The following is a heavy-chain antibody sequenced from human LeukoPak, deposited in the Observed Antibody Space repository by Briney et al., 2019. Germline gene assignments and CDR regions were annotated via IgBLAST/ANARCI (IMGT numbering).Heavy chain of an antibody. D-gene: IGHD6-13*01. CDR3: ARPYYSSSWPDAFDI. CDR2: IYYSGST. J-gene: IGHJ3*02. V-gene: IGHV4-59*01. Sequence: SETLSLTCTVSGGSISTYYWSWIRQPPWKGLEWIGYIYYSGSTNYNPSLKSRVTISVDTSKNQFSLKLSSVTAADTAVYYCARPYYSSSWPDAFDIWGQGTMVTVSS. CDR1: GGSISTYY.